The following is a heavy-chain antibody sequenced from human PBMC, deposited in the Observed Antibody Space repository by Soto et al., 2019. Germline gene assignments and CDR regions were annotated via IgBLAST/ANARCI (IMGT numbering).Heavy chain of an antibody. V-gene: IGHV3-30*18. D-gene: IGHD1-26*01. Sequence: QVQLVESGGGVVQPGRSLRLSCAASGFTFSSYGMHWVRQAPGKGLEWVAVISYDGSNKYYADSVKGRFTISRDNSKNTLYLQMNSLRAEDTVVYYCAKDTTSWYYYYGMDVWGQGTTVTVSS. CDR3: AKDTTSWYYYYGMDV. J-gene: IGHJ6*02. CDR2: ISYDGSNK. CDR1: GFTFSSYG.